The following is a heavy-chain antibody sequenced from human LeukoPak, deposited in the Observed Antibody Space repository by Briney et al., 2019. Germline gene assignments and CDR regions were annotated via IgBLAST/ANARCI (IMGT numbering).Heavy chain of an antibody. J-gene: IGHJ4*02. Sequence: SETLSLTCTVSGGSISSSSYYWGWIRQPPGKGLEWIGSIYYSGSTYYNPALKSRVTISVDTSKNQFSLKLSSVTAADTAVYYCARRGSGYPPSPFDYWGQGTLVTVSS. CDR2: IYYSGST. D-gene: IGHD5-12*01. V-gene: IGHV4-39*01. CDR1: GGSISSSSYY. CDR3: ARRGSGYPPSPFDY.